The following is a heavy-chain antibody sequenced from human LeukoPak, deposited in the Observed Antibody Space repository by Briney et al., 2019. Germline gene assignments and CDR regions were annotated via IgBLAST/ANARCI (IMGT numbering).Heavy chain of an antibody. Sequence: LSETLSLTCTVSGGSVSSSGYSWNWIRQPPGKTLEWIGYTYYSGRTNYNPSLKSRVTISLDTSKNQFSLRLTSVTAADTAVYYCASRSSIWSGYQDTLYYFDSWGQGTLVTVSS. CDR3: ASRSSIWSGYQDTLYYFDS. J-gene: IGHJ4*02. CDR2: TYYSGRT. CDR1: GGSVSSSGYS. D-gene: IGHD3-3*01. V-gene: IGHV4-61*08.